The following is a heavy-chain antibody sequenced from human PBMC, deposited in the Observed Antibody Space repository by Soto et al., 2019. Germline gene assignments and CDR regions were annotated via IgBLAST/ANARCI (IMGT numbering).Heavy chain of an antibody. CDR1: GFNLSNAW. J-gene: IGHJ4*02. CDR3: TADRLFTMIVVATDG. Sequence: EVKLVESGGGLVKTGGSLRLSCAASGFNLSNAWMSWVRQAPGKGLEWVGRIKSKTDGGTTDYAAPVQGRFTISRDDSNNTLYLQMNSMKTEVTAVYYCTADRLFTMIVVATDGWGQGTQVTVSS. D-gene: IGHD3-22*01. V-gene: IGHV3-15*01. CDR2: IKSKTDGGTT.